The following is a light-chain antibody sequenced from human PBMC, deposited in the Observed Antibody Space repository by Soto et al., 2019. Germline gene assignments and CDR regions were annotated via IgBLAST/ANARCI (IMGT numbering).Light chain of an antibody. CDR2: KAS. CDR3: QQYHSSPPWT. CDR1: QTIYSW. J-gene: IGKJ1*01. V-gene: IGKV1-5*03. Sequence: DIQMTQSPSTLSASVGDRVTLTCRASQTIYSWLAWYQQKPGKAPNLLIYKASTLESGVPSRFSGSGSGTEFTLTSSSLQPDDFAAYYCQQYHSSPPWTFGQGTKVEIK.